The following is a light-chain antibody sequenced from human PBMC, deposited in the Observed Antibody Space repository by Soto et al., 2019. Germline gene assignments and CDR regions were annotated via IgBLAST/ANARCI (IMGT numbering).Light chain of an antibody. CDR1: SSDVVGYNY. J-gene: IGLJ2*01. Sequence: QSVLTQPPSASGSPGQSVTISCTGTSSDVVGYNYVAWYQQHPGKAPKLMISEVSKRPSGVPDRFSGSKSGNTASLTVSGLQAEDEADYYCSSFAGNKNLVFGGGTKLTVL. CDR2: EVS. CDR3: SSFAGNKNLV. V-gene: IGLV2-8*01.